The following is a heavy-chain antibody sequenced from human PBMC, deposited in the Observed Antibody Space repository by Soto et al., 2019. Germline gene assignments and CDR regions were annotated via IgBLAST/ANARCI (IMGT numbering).Heavy chain of an antibody. CDR3: ARQVRFAVVVPAANDYYYGMDV. CDR1: GYSFTSYW. Sequence: PGESLKISCKGSGYSFTSYWIGWVRQMPGKGLEWMGIIYPGDSDTRYSPSFQGQVTISADKSIGTAYLQWSSLKASDTAMYYCARQVRFAVVVPAANDYYYGMDVWGQGTTVTVSS. CDR2: IYPGDSDT. V-gene: IGHV5-51*01. D-gene: IGHD2-2*01. J-gene: IGHJ6*02.